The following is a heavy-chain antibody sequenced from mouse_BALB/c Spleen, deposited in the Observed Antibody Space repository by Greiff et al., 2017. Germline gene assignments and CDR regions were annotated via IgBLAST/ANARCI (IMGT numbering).Heavy chain of an antibody. CDR2: ISSGSSTI. CDR1: GFTFSSFG. D-gene: IGHD2-1*01. V-gene: IGHV5-17*02. Sequence: EVQRVESGGGLVQPGGSRKLSCAASGFTFSSFGMHWVRQAPEKGLEWVAYISSGSSTIYYADTVKGRFTISRDNPKNTLFLQMTSLRSEDTAMYYCARWGNPYYAMDYWGQGTSVTVSS. J-gene: IGHJ4*01. CDR3: ARWGNPYYAMDY.